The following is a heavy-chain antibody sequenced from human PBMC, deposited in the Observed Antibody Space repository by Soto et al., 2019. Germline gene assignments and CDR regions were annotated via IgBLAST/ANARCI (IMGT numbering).Heavy chain of an antibody. CDR3: AREYYYYMDV. V-gene: IGHV3-66*01. CDR1: GFTVSSNY. J-gene: IGHJ6*03. Sequence: GESLKISCAASGFTVSSNYMSWVRQAPGKGLEWVSVIYSGGSTYYADSVKGRFTISRDNSKNTLYLQMNSLRAEDTAVYYCAREYYYYMDVWGKGTTVTVSS. CDR2: IYSGGST.